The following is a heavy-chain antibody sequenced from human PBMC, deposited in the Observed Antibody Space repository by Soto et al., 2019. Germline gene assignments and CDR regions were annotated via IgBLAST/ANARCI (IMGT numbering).Heavy chain of an antibody. Sequence: TETLSLTCDVYGASSYGYYWGWFRQRPGEGLEWIGEINHSGSTNYNPSLKSRVTISVDTSKNQFSLKLSSVTAADTAVYYCARGSLVRGVIKKYNWFDPWGQGTLVTVSS. V-gene: IGHV4-34*01. D-gene: IGHD3-10*01. J-gene: IGHJ5*02. CDR3: ARGSLVRGVIKKYNWFDP. CDR1: GASSYGYY. CDR2: INHSGST.